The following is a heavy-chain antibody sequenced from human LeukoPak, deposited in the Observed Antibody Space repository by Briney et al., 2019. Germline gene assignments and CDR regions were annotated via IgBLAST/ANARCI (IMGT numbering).Heavy chain of an antibody. J-gene: IGHJ4*02. D-gene: IGHD5-18*01. Sequence: GGSLRLSCAGSGFTFSSYWMSWVRQAPGKGLEWVANIKQDGSEKYYVDSVKGRFTISRDNAKNSLHLQMNSLRAEDTAVYYCARRYSYGNHFDYWGQGTLVTVSS. CDR3: ARRYSYGNHFDY. V-gene: IGHV3-7*01. CDR2: IKQDGSEK. CDR1: GFTFSSYW.